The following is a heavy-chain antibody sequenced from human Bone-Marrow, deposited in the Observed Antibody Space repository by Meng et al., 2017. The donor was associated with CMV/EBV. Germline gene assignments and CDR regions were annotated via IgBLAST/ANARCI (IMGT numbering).Heavy chain of an antibody. CDR2: TRNKANSYTT. D-gene: IGHD1-26*01. J-gene: IGHJ4*02. CDR3: VRVVAAALYDY. CDR1: GFTFSDHY. Sequence: GGSLRLSCAASGFTFSDHYMDWVRQAPGKGLEWVGRTRNKANSYTTEYAASVKGRFTISRDDSKNSLYLQMNSLKTEDTAVYYCVRVVAAALYDYWGRGTLVTVSS. V-gene: IGHV3-72*01.